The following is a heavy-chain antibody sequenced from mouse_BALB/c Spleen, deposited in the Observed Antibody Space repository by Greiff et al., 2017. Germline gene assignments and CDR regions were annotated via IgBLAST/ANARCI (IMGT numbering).Heavy chain of an antibody. CDR1: GFAFSSYD. CDR2: ISSGGGST. D-gene: IGHD1-1*01. CDR3: ARHDYGDYFDY. V-gene: IGHV5-12-1*01. Sequence: DVHLVESGGGLVKPGGSLKLSCAASGFAFSSYDMSWVRQTPEKRLEWVAYISSGGGSTYYPDTVKGRFTISRDNAKNTLYLQMSSLKSEDTAMYYCARHDYGDYFDYWGQGTTLTVSS. J-gene: IGHJ2*01.